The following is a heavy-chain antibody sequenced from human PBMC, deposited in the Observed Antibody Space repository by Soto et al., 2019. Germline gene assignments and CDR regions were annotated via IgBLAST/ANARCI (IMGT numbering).Heavy chain of an antibody. V-gene: IGHV3-7*01. CDR1: GVTFSRYW. J-gene: IGHJ3*01. D-gene: IGHD6-25*01. CDR3: QSTDSSDSEAFDV. CDR2: IKQDGSEK. Sequence: GGSLILSCASSGVTFSRYWMSWVRQAPGKGLEWVANIKQDGSEKYYVESVKGRFTISRDNAKSSLYLQMNVLRAEDTAVYYCQSTDSSDSEAFDVWGQGTMVTVSS.